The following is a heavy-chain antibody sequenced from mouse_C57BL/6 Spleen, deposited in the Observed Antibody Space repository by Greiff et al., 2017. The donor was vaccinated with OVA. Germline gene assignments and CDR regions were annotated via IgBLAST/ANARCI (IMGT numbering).Heavy chain of an antibody. V-gene: IGHV1-15*01. CDR3: TREEITTVVATSNWYFDV. D-gene: IGHD1-1*01. J-gene: IGHJ1*03. CDR1: GYTFTDYE. CDR2: IDPETGGT. Sequence: VQLQQSGAELVRPGAPVTLSCKASGYTFTDYEMHWVKQTPVHGLEWIGAIDPETGGTAYNQKFKGKAILTADKSSSTAYMELRSLTSEDSAVYYCTREEITTVVATSNWYFDVWGTGTTVTVSS.